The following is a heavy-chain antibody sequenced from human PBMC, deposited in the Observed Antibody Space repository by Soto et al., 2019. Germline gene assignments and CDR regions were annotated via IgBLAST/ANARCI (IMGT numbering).Heavy chain of an antibody. V-gene: IGHV2-5*01. CDR1: GFSLSTSGLG. Sequence: QITLKESGPPLVRLTQTLTLTCTFSGFSLSTSGLGVGWIRQPPGKALEWLALIYWNDDKRYSPSLKARLTITKDTSKNQVVLTMTNMDPVDTATYYCAHRPSGWYLFDYWGQGTLVTVSS. D-gene: IGHD6-19*01. CDR3: AHRPSGWYLFDY. CDR2: IYWNDDK. J-gene: IGHJ4*02.